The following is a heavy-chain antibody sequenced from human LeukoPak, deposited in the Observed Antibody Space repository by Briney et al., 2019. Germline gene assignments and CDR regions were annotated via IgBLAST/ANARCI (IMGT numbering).Heavy chain of an antibody. CDR3: ARGGSGSGNVLLWFGELLQTKPNYYYYYGMDV. Sequence: GASVKVTCKASVYTFTNYDINWVRQATGQGLVWMGWMNPNSGNTGCAQKFQGRVTMTRNTSITTAYMELSSLRSEDTAVYYCARGGSGSGNVLLWFGELLQTKPNYYYYYGMDVWGQGTTVTVSS. V-gene: IGHV1-8*01. CDR1: VYTFTNYD. D-gene: IGHD3-10*01. CDR2: MNPNSGNT. J-gene: IGHJ6*02.